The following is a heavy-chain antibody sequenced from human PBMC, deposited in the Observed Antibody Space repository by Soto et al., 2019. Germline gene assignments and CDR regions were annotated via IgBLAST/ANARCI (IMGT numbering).Heavy chain of an antibody. Sequence: EVRLVESGGGLVQPGGSLTLSCAASGFTFSSYWMTWVRQAPGKGLEWVANINQDGSEKYYMDSMKGRFTISRDNAKNSLLLQLASLRAEDTAVYYCARERGRPDLRDTHYYDSSDLDYGMDVWGQGTTVTVSS. CDR2: INQDGSEK. D-gene: IGHD3-22*01. V-gene: IGHV3-7*01. J-gene: IGHJ6*02. CDR3: ARERGRPDLRDTHYYDSSDLDYGMDV. CDR1: GFTFSSYW.